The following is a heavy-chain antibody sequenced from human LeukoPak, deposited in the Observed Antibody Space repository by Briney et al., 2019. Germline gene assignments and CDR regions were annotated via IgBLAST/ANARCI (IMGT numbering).Heavy chain of an antibody. CDR1: GFTFSSYA. V-gene: IGHV3-30-3*01. CDR2: ISYDGSNK. Sequence: PGRSLRLSCAASGFTFSSYAMHWVRQAPVKGLEWVAVISYDGSNKYYADSVKGRFTISRDNSKNTLYLQMNSLRAEDTAVYYCARVERSGWYALGAFDIWGQGTMVTVSS. CDR3: ARVERSGWYALGAFDI. D-gene: IGHD6-19*01. J-gene: IGHJ3*02.